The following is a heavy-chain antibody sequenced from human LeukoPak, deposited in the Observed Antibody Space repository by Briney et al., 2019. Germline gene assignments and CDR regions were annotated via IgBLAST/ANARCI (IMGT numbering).Heavy chain of an antibody. CDR3: ARLATGSGSYSLDY. CDR1: GASFRSSTYY. Sequence: SETLSLTCTVSGASFRSSTYYWGWIRQPPGKGLEWIGSIYYSGSTYYNPSLKSRVTISVARSKTHFSLKLSSVTAADTAVYYCARLATGSGSYSLDYWGQGTLVTVSS. J-gene: IGHJ4*02. V-gene: IGHV4-39*07. D-gene: IGHD3-10*01. CDR2: IYYSGST.